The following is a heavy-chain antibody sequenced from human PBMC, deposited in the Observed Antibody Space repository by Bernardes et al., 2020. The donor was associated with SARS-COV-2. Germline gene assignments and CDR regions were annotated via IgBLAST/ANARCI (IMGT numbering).Heavy chain of an antibody. D-gene: IGHD6-13*01. V-gene: IGHV3-53*01. J-gene: IGHJ6*02. CDR2: INSSGST. Sequence: GGSLRLSCVASGLTVSSYYMSWVRQAPGKGLEWVSVINSSGSTYYDASVKGRFTISRDNSTNTLYLQMNSLRAEDTAVYYGVRDVLAVGGMDVWGQGTTVTVSS. CDR1: GLTVSSYY. CDR3: VRDVLAVGGMDV.